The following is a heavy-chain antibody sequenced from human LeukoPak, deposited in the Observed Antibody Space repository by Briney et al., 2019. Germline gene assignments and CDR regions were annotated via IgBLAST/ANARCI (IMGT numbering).Heavy chain of an antibody. Sequence: ASVKVSCKASGYTFTGYYMHWVRQAPGQGLEWMGWINPNSGGTNYAQKFQGRVTMTGDTSISTAYMELSRLRSDDTAVYYCARARTDYGDPAAQVDYWGQGTLVTVSS. J-gene: IGHJ4*02. V-gene: IGHV1-2*02. CDR1: GYTFTGYY. D-gene: IGHD4-17*01. CDR3: ARARTDYGDPAAQVDY. CDR2: INPNSGGT.